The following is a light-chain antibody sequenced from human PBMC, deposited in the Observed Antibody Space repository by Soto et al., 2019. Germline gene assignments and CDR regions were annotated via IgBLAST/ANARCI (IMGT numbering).Light chain of an antibody. CDR2: GAS. CDR1: QSVSSGY. Sequence: IMLTQSPGTLSLSPGERATLSCRASQSVSSGYLAWYQQKLGQTPRLLIFGASNRATGIPDRFTGSGSGTDFTLTVNRLEPDDFAVYYCHQYDTSPWTFGQGTKVEIK. J-gene: IGKJ1*01. V-gene: IGKV3-20*01. CDR3: HQYDTSPWT.